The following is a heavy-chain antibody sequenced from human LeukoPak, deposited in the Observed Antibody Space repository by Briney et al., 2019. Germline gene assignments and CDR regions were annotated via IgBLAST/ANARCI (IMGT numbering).Heavy chain of an antibody. CDR3: AREQQPSWFDP. Sequence: PWETLSLTCTVSGGSVSSGSYYWSWIRQPPGKGLEWIGYIYYSESTNYNPSLKSRVTISVDTSKNQFSLKLSSVTAADTAVYYCAREQQPSWFDPWGQGALVTVSS. CDR2: IYYSEST. CDR1: GGSVSSGSYY. J-gene: IGHJ5*02. V-gene: IGHV4-61*01. D-gene: IGHD6-13*01.